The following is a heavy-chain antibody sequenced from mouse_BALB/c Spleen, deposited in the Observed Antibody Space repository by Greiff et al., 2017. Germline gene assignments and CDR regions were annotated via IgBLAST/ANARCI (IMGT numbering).Heavy chain of an antibody. CDR2: IWAGGST. Sequence: VQLQESGPGLVAPSQSLSITCTVSGFSLTSYGVHWVRQPPGKGLEWLGVIWAGGSTNYNSALMSRLSISKDNSKSQVFLKMNSLQTDDTAMYYCARDGYYKDYAMDYWGQGTSVTVSS. V-gene: IGHV2-9*02. CDR3: ARDGYYKDYAMDY. D-gene: IGHD2-3*01. J-gene: IGHJ4*01. CDR1: GFSLTSYG.